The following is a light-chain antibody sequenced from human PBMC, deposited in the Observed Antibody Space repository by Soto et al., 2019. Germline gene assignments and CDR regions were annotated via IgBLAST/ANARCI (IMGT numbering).Light chain of an antibody. V-gene: IGKV1-39*01. CDR3: QQSFSNPRT. J-gene: IGKJ4*01. CDR1: QKIHNF. CDR2: LAS. Sequence: DIQMTQSPSSLSASLGDRVTVTCRASQKIHNFVSWYQQKPVQAPKLLIFLASTLESGVPSRFGGSGSGTDFTLTISSLQHEDFATYYCQQSFSNPRTFGGGTKVDIK.